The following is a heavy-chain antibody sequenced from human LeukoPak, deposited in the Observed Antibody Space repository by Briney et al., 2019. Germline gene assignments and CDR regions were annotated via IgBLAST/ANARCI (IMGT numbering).Heavy chain of an antibody. CDR3: ARTWPRYGSGSYYDY. CDR1: GFTFTNYA. Sequence: GSLRLSCAASGFTFTNYAMSWVRQPPGKGLEWIGEINHSGSTNYNPSLKSRVTISVDTSKNQFSLKLSSVTAADTAVYYCARTWPRYGSGSYYDYWGQGTLVTVSS. V-gene: IGHV4-34*01. J-gene: IGHJ4*02. D-gene: IGHD3-10*01. CDR2: INHSGST.